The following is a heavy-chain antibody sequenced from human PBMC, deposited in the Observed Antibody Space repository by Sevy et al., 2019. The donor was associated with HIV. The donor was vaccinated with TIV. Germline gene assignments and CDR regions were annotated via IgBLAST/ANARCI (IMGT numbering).Heavy chain of an antibody. Sequence: GGSLRLSCAASGFIFDDYGMHWVREIPGKGLEWVSGISWDGRSLGYADAVKGRFTISRDNAKKSVSLQMNSLRSEDTALYYCARDAGTGGSCMGYYFGMDFWGQGTTVTVSS. CDR1: GFIFDDYG. D-gene: IGHD2-8*02. CDR3: ARDAGTGGSCMGYYFGMDF. V-gene: IGHV3-9*01. CDR2: ISWDGRSL. J-gene: IGHJ6*02.